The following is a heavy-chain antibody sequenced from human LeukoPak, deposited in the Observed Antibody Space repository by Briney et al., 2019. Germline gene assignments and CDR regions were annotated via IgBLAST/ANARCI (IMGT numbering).Heavy chain of an antibody. CDR1: GFTFNNYG. J-gene: IGHJ4*02. V-gene: IGHV3-30*18. CDR2: ILYDGTNK. CDR3: AKDRGYCSSASCYKPADY. D-gene: IGHD2-2*02. Sequence: GGALRLSCVASGFTFNNYGMHWVRHAPAKGLESVAVILYDGTNKNYADSVKGRFTISRDNSKNTLYLQMNSLRAEDTAVYYCAKDRGYCSSASCYKPADYWGQGTLLTVSS.